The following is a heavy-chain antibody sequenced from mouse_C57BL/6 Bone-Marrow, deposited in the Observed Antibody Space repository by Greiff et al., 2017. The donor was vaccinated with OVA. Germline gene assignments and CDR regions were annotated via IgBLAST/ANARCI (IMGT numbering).Heavy chain of an antibody. J-gene: IGHJ4*01. CDR2: IYPGSGST. CDR1: GYTFTSYW. Sequence: VQLQQPGAELVKPGASVKMSCKASGYTFTSYWITWVKQRPGQGLEWIGDIYPGSGSTNYNEKFKSKATLTVDTSSSTAYMQLSSLTSEDSAVYYCGRANRDVRAYAMDYWGQGTSVTVSS. CDR3: GRANRDVRAYAMDY. V-gene: IGHV1-55*01. D-gene: IGHD4-1*01.